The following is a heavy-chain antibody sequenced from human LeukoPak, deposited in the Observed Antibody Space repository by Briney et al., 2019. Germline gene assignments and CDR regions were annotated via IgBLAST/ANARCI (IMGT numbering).Heavy chain of an antibody. CDR3: ARDRYCSGGSCYPAYFDY. CDR2: IYSGGST. J-gene: IGHJ4*02. V-gene: IGHV3-66*01. D-gene: IGHD2-15*01. CDR1: GFTVSSNY. Sequence: GGSLRLSCAASGFTVSSNYMGWVRQAPGKGLEWVSVIYSGGSTYYADSVKGRFTISRDNSKNTLYLQMNSLRAEDTAVYYCARDRYCSGGSCYPAYFDYWGQGTLVTVSS.